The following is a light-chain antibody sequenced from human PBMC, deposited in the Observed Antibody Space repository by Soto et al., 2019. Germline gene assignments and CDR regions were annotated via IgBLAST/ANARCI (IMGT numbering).Light chain of an antibody. CDR2: DAS. J-gene: IGKJ1*01. CDR1: QSISDR. Sequence: DIQMPVSAPTLSASVGAIVTITCRARQSISDRLAWYQQKPGKAPKLLIYDASSLESGVPSRFSGSGSGTDFTLTISRLKPDVSATDYCQQYASYRTFGQGTTVDI. CDR3: QQYASYRT. V-gene: IGKV1-5*01.